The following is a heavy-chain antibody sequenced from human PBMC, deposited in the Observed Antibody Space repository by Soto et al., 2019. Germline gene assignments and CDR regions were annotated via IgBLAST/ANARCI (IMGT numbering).Heavy chain of an antibody. CDR3: ARDPRLQLWLEDGFDF. D-gene: IGHD5-18*01. Sequence: ASVKVSCKASGDTFTSYYMHWVRQAPGQRLEWMGIINPSGGSTSYAQKFQGRVTMTRDTSTSTVYIELSSLRSEDTAVYYCARDPRLQLWLEDGFDFWGQGTLATGSS. CDR1: GDTFTSYY. J-gene: IGHJ4*02. CDR2: INPSGGST. V-gene: IGHV1-46*01.